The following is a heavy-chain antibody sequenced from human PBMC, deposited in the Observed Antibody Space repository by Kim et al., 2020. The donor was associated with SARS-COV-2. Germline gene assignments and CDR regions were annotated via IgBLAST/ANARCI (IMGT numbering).Heavy chain of an antibody. Sequence: SETLSLTCTVSGGSISSYYWSWIRQPPGKGLEWIGYIYYSGSTNYNPSLKSRVTISVDTSKNQFSLKLSSVTAADTAVYYCASSTVTTSFYHGANYFDYWGQGTLVTVSS. J-gene: IGHJ4*02. CDR1: GGSISSYY. V-gene: IGHV4-59*01. D-gene: IGHD4-17*01. CDR2: IYYSGST. CDR3: ASSTVTTSFYHGANYFDY.